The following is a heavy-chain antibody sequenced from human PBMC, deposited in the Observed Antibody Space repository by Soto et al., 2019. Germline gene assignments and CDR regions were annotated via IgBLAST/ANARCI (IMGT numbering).Heavy chain of an antibody. D-gene: IGHD6-19*01. CDR2: INCGSGNT. CDR1: GYNFTTYV. Sequence: QVQLVQSGAEVKQPGASASVSCKASGYNFTTYVVHWLRQAPGQGPEWMGWINCGSGNTVYSQKFQGRVTFTRDTSARTAYMDLNSLTSGDTAVYYCAGGYTSGWTFDFWGRGTLVTVSS. V-gene: IGHV1-3*01. CDR3: AGGYTSGWTFDF. J-gene: IGHJ4*02.